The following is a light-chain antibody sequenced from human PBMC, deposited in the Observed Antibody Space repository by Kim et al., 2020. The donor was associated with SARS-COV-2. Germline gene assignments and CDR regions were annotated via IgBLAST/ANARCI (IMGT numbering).Light chain of an antibody. CDR1: SSNIGGNL. Sequence: RVTLSWSGSSSNIGGNLVYWYQQVPGTAPKLLINRNNQRSSGVPGRFSGSKSGTSASLAISGLLSEDEADYYCAAWDDSLSGHYVFGTGTKVTVL. CDR2: RNN. CDR3: AAWDDSLSGHYV. V-gene: IGLV1-47*01. J-gene: IGLJ1*01.